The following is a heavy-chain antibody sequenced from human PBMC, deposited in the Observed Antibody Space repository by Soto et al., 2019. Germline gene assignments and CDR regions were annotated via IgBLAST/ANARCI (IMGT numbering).Heavy chain of an antibody. V-gene: IGHV1-3*01. Sequence: GASVKVSCKASGYTFTSYAMHWVRQAPGQRLEWMGWINAGNGNTKYSQKFQGRVTITRDTSASTAYMELSSLRSEDTAVYYCARETFLIAAAGPTNYYYGMDVWGQGTTVTVSS. CDR2: INAGNGNT. D-gene: IGHD6-13*01. J-gene: IGHJ6*02. CDR3: ARETFLIAAAGPTNYYYGMDV. CDR1: GYTFTSYA.